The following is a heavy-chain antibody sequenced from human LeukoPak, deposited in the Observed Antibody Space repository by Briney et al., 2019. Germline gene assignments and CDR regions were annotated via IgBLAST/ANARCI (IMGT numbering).Heavy chain of an antibody. D-gene: IGHD4-17*01. J-gene: IGHJ4*02. CDR1: GGSIRGYY. Sequence: SETLSLTCTVSGGSIRGYYWSWIRQPPGKGLEWIGYICHTGSTNYNPTLKSRVTISVDTSKNQYSLKLDSETAADTAVYYCATYLGSNVDYYFDSWGQGTLVTVSS. CDR2: ICHTGST. CDR3: ATYLGSNVDYYFDS. V-gene: IGHV4-59*13.